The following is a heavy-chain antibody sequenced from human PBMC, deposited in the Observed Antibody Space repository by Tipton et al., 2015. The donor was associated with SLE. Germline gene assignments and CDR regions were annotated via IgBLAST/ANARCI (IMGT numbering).Heavy chain of an antibody. D-gene: IGHD1-1*01. V-gene: IGHV4-61*09. J-gene: IGHJ3*02. CDR1: GGSISRGSYY. CDR3: ARDLEAFDI. Sequence: TLSLTCTVSGGSISRGSYYWSWIRQPAGKGLEWVGHIYTSGSTNYNPSPKSRVTISVDTSKNQFSLKLCSVTAADTAVYYCARDLEAFDIWGQGTMVTVSS. CDR2: IYTSGST.